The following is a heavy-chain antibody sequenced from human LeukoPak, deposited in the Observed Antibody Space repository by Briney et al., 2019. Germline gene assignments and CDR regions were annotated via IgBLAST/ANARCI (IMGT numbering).Heavy chain of an antibody. V-gene: IGHV3-43*02. CDR1: GFTFDDYA. Sequence: QPGGSLRLSCAASGFTFDDYAMHWVRQAPGKGLEWVSLISGDGGSTYYADSVKGRFTISRDNAKNTLYLQMNSLRAEDTAVYYCARVPYCSSTSCFSWFDPWGQGTLVTVSS. D-gene: IGHD2-2*01. J-gene: IGHJ5*02. CDR3: ARVPYCSSTSCFSWFDP. CDR2: ISGDGGST.